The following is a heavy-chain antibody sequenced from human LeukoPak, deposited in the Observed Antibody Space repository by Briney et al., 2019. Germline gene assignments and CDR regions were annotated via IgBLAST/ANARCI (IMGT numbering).Heavy chain of an antibody. CDR3: ARATVDCSSTSCYTVYYFDY. D-gene: IGHD2-2*02. J-gene: IGHJ4*02. Sequence: GESLKISCKGSGYSFTSYWIGWVRQMPRKGLEWMGIIYPGDSDTRYSPSFQGQVTISADKSISTAYLQWSSLKASDTAMYYCARATVDCSSTSCYTVYYFDYWGQGTLVTVSS. V-gene: IGHV5-51*01. CDR1: GYSFTSYW. CDR2: IYPGDSDT.